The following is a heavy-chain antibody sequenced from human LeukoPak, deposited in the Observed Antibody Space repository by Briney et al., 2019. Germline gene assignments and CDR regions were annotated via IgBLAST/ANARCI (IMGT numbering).Heavy chain of an antibody. CDR2: ISGSDGST. CDR3: AKGRGYCTGGSCYSDY. CDR1: GFSFSSYA. V-gene: IGHV3-23*01. Sequence: GGSLRLSCAASGFSFSSYAMSWVRQAPGKGLEWVSTISGSDGSTYYADSVKGRFTISRDNSKNTLYLQMNSLRVEDTAIYYCAKGRGYCTGGSCYSDYWGQGTLVTVSS. J-gene: IGHJ4*02. D-gene: IGHD2-15*01.